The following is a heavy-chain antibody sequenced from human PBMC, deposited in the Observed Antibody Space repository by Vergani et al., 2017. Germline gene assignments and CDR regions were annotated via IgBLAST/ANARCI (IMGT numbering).Heavy chain of an antibody. CDR2: VSTGTKSQ. V-gene: IGHV3-48*01. CDR1: GFDFSSYI. D-gene: IGHD2-2*01. CDR3: AREYSSTSGRAFDF. J-gene: IGHJ3*01. Sequence: QLVESGGGWVQPGGSLRLSCVVSGFDFSSYIMNWVRQAPGKGLEWVSFVSTGTKSQPYAEYVKGRFTISRDSAKNSLYLQMDSLRAEDTAVYYCAREYSSTSGRAFDFWGQGTKVTVSS.